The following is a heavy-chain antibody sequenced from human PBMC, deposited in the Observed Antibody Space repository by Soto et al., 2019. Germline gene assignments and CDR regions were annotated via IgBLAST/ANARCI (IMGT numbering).Heavy chain of an antibody. J-gene: IGHJ4*02. V-gene: IGHV3-23*01. Sequence: GGTLRLSCAASGFTFSSYAMSWVRQAPGKGLEWVSAISGSGGSTYYADSVKGRFTISRDNSKNTLYLQMNSLRAEDTAVYYCARRTGDGVRGVTFDYWGQGTLVTVSS. CDR1: GFTFSSYA. CDR3: ARRTGDGVRGVTFDY. CDR2: ISGSGGST. D-gene: IGHD3-10*01.